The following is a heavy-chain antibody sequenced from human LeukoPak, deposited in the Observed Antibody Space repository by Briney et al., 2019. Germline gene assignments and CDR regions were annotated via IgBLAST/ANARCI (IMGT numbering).Heavy chain of an antibody. CDR3: ARDQSTDCSSTSCYLAYFDY. D-gene: IGHD2-2*01. CDR1: GYTFTSYA. CDR2: ISAYSGKT. V-gene: IGHV1-18*01. J-gene: IGHJ4*02. Sequence: GASVKVSCKASGYTFTSYAMNWVRQAPGQGLEWMGWISAYSGKTDYVQNLQGRVTMTTDTSTSTAYMELRSLRSDDTAVYYCARDQSTDCSSTSCYLAYFDYWGQGTLVTVSS.